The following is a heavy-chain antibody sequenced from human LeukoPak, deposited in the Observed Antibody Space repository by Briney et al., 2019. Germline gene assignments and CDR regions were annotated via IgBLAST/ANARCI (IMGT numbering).Heavy chain of an antibody. CDR2: INHSGST. D-gene: IGHD2-2*01. Sequence: SETLSLTCAVYGGSFSGYYWSWIRQPPGKGLEWIGEINHSGSTNYNPSLKSRVTISVDTSKKQFSLKLSSVTAADTAVYYCARHDRDCSSTSCYHYMDVWGKGTTVTVSS. V-gene: IGHV4-34*01. CDR3: ARHDRDCSSTSCYHYMDV. J-gene: IGHJ6*03. CDR1: GGSFSGYY.